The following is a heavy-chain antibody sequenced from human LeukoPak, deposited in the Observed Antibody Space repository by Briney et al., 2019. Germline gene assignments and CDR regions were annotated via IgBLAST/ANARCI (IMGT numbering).Heavy chain of an antibody. J-gene: IGHJ4*02. CDR2: ITTKRSNYAT. Sequence: GGSLRLSCAASGFTFTDSDIHWVRQASGKGLEWVGRITTKRSNYATAYTASVKGRFTISTHDSANTAYLQMNSLKTEDTALYYCTTYRSGHYWGQGTLVTVSS. V-gene: IGHV3-73*01. CDR1: GFTFTDSD. D-gene: IGHD6-19*01. CDR3: TTYRSGHY.